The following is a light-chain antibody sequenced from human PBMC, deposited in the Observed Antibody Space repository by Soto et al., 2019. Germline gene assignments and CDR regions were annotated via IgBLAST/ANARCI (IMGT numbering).Light chain of an antibody. J-gene: IGKJ1*01. CDR1: QNVGTSN. CDR3: QQYGTSPRT. CDR2: GTS. V-gene: IGKV3-20*01. Sequence: EIVLTQSPGTLSLSPGESATLSCRASQNVGTSNLAWFQQKPGQAPKVLIYGTSNRATGIPDRFSGSGSGTEFTLTISRLEPDDFAVYYCQQYGTSPRTFGQRTKVEIK.